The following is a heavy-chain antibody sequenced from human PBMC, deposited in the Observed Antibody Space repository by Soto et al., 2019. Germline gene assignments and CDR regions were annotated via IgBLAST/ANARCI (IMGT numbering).Heavy chain of an antibody. Sequence: SETLSLTCTVSGGSISSSSYYWGWIRQPPGKGLEWIGSIYYSGSTYYNPSLKSRVTISVDTSKNQFSLKLSSVTAADTAVYYCAGGMVRGVIQYYYYYYYMDVWGKGTTVTVSS. V-gene: IGHV4-39*01. D-gene: IGHD3-10*01. CDR2: IYYSGST. J-gene: IGHJ6*03. CDR3: AGGMVRGVIQYYYYYYYMDV. CDR1: GGSISSSSYY.